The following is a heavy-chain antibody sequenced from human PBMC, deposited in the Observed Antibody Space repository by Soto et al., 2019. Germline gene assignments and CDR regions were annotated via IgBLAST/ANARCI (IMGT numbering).Heavy chain of an antibody. CDR1: RVAFSNFI. CDR3: VKIRYSSPMGNYYEMQV. D-gene: IGHD6-19*01. J-gene: IGHJ6*01. V-gene: IGHV1-69*13. Sequence: SVKVSCKASRVAFSNFIVTLVRHAAGLGLAWVGGIIPIFGTANSAQNFKGRVTITADESTRTCYMEVNNLRPEDTAVYYCVKIRYSSPMGNYYEMQVRGQETT. CDR2: IIPIFGTA.